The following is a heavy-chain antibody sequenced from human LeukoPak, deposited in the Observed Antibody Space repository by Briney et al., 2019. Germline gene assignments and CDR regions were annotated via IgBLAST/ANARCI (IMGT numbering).Heavy chain of an antibody. D-gene: IGHD3-22*01. CDR2: INPSGGST. Sequence: ASVKVSCKASGYTFTSYYMHWVRQAPGQGLEWMGIINPSGGSTSYAQKFQGRVTMTRDTSTSTVYMELSSLRSEDTAVYYCASAGRYYYDSSGYYGLLDYWGQGTLVTVSS. CDR1: GYTFTSYY. CDR3: ASAGRYYYDSSGYYGLLDY. V-gene: IGHV1-46*01. J-gene: IGHJ4*02.